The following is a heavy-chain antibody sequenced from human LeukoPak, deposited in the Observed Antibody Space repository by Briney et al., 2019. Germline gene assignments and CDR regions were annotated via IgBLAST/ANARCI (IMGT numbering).Heavy chain of an antibody. CDR2: INPNSGNT. J-gene: IGHJ3*02. CDR3: ARHRRHRVYYDSSGYYHDGFDI. V-gene: IGHV1-18*04. CDR1: GYTFTGYY. D-gene: IGHD3-22*01. Sequence: VASVKVSCKASGYTFTGYYMHWVRQAPGQGLEWMGWINPNSGNTNYAQKLQGRVTMTTDTSTSTAYMELRSLRSDDTAVYYCARHRRHRVYYDSSGYYHDGFDIWGQGTMVTVSS.